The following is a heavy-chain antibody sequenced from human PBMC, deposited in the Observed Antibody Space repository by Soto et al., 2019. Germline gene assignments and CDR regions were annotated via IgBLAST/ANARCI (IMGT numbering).Heavy chain of an antibody. Sequence: QLQLQESGPGLVKPSETLSLTCTVSGGSISSSSYYWGWIRQPPGKGLEWIGSIYYSGSTYYNPSLKSRVTISVDTSKNQFSLKLSSVTAADTAVYYCARLWRVHLGELPLDYWGQGTLVTVSS. J-gene: IGHJ4*02. D-gene: IGHD3-16*01. CDR2: IYYSGST. CDR3: ARLWRVHLGELPLDY. V-gene: IGHV4-39*01. CDR1: GGSISSSSYY.